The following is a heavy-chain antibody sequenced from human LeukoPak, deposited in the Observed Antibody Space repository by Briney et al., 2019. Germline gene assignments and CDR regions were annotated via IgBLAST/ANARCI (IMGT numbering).Heavy chain of an antibody. D-gene: IGHD3-10*01. CDR1: GFTFSNAW. V-gene: IGHV3-15*01. Sequence: GGSLRLSCAASGFTFSNAWMSWVRQPPGKGLAWGGRIKSKTDGGTTDYAAPVKGRFTISRDDSKNTLYLQMNSLKTEDTAVYYCTTESPDYYGSGTFDYWGQGTLVTVSS. J-gene: IGHJ4*02. CDR3: TTESPDYYGSGTFDY. CDR2: IKSKTDGGTT.